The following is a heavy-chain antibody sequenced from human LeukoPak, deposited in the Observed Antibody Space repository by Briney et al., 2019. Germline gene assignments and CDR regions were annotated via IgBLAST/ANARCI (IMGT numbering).Heavy chain of an antibody. CDR3: ARGYGSGSYPFDY. CDR2: IYYSGST. CDR1: GGSISSYY. Sequence: SEALSLTCTVSGGSISSYYWSWIRQPPGKGLEWIGYIYYSGSTNYNPSLTSRVTISVDTSKNQFSPKLSSVTAADTAVYYCARGYGSGSYPFDYWGQGTLVTVSS. J-gene: IGHJ4*02. V-gene: IGHV4-59*01. D-gene: IGHD3-10*01.